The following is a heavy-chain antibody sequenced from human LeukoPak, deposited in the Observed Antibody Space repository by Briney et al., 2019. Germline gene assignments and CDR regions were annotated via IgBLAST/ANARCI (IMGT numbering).Heavy chain of an antibody. V-gene: IGHV3-64D*09. CDR1: GFTFSSYA. CDR2: INNDGGST. D-gene: IGHD2-15*01. Sequence: PGGSLRLSCAASGFTFSSYAMHWVRQAPGKGPQYVSAINNDGGSTYYADSVKGRFTISRDNSKNTLFLQMSSLRAEDTAFYYCVCLGHEEGSVALWGQGTLVTVSS. CDR3: VCLGHEEGSVAL. J-gene: IGHJ4*02.